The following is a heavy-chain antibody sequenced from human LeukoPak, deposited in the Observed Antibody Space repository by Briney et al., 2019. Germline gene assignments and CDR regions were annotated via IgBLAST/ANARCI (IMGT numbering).Heavy chain of an antibody. CDR3: AREYSSSGYTYYYYGMDV. CDR2: INAGNSNT. Sequence: ASVKVSCKASGYTFTSYAMHWVRQAPGQRLEWMGWINAGNSNTKYSQKFQGRVTITRDTSASTAYMELSSLRSEDTAVYYCAREYSSSGYTYYYYGMDVWGQGTTVTVSS. D-gene: IGHD6-13*01. CDR1: GYTFTSYA. J-gene: IGHJ6*02. V-gene: IGHV1-3*01.